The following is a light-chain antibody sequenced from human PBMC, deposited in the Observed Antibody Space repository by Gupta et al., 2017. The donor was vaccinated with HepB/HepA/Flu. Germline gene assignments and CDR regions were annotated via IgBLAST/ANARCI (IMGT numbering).Light chain of an antibody. CDR1: QSISSW. Sequence: DIPMTQSPSTLSASVGDRVTITCRASQSISSWLAWYQQKPGKAPKILIYTASTLESGVPSRFSGSGSGTEFTLTINSLQPDDFATYYCQQYITYPWTFGQGTKVEIK. CDR2: TAS. J-gene: IGKJ1*01. V-gene: IGKV1-5*03. CDR3: QQYITYPWT.